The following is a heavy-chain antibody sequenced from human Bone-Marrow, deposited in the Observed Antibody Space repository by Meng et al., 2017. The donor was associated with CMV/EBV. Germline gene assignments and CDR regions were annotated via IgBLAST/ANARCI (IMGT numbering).Heavy chain of an antibody. CDR2: IIPIFGTA. J-gene: IGHJ6*02. D-gene: IGHD3-3*01. CDR3: ARPLEKYYYYGMDV. Sequence: SVKVSCKASGYTFTSYYMHWVRQAPGQGLEWMGGIIPIFGTANYAQKFQGRVTITTDESTSTAYMELSSLRSEDTAVYYCARPLEKYYYYGMDVWGQGTTVTVSS. CDR1: GYTFTSYY. V-gene: IGHV1-69*05.